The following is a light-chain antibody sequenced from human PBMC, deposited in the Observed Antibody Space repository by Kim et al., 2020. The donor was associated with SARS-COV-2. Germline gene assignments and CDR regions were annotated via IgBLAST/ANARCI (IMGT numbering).Light chain of an antibody. J-gene: IGLJ3*02. Sequence: ALGQTARITGQGDSLRNYHASWYQQKSGQAPILVIYGKNNRPSGIPDRFSASSSRNTASLTITGAQAEDEADYYCNSRDSNSDQVLFGGGTQLTVL. V-gene: IGLV3-19*01. CDR1: SLRNYH. CDR2: GKN. CDR3: NSRDSNSDQVL.